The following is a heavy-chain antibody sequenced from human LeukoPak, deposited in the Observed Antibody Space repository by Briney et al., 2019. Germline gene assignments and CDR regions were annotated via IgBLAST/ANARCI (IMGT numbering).Heavy chain of an antibody. CDR2: INPNSGGT. V-gene: IGHV1-2*02. CDR3: ARAGEEQWQRVGWFDP. J-gene: IGHJ5*02. Sequence: ASVKVSCKASGYTFTGYYMHWVRQAPGQGLEWMGWINPNSGGTNYAQKFADRVTMTRDTSISTAYMELSKLRSDDTAVYYCARAGEEQWQRVGWFDPWGQGTLVTVSS. D-gene: IGHD6-19*01. CDR1: GYTFTGYY.